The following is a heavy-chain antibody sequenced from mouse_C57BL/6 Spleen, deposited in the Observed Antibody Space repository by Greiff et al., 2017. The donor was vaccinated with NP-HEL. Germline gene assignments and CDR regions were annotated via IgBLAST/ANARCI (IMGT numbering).Heavy chain of an antibody. CDR1: GYTFTSYW. V-gene: IGHV1-52*01. CDR2: IDPSDSET. Sequence: QVQLQQPGAELVRPGSSVKLSCKASGYTFTSYWMHWVKQRPIQGLEWIGNIDPSDSETHYNQKFKDKATLTVDKSSSTAYMQLSSPTSEDSAVYYCARNYGNLLAYWGQGTLVTVSA. D-gene: IGHD2-1*01. J-gene: IGHJ3*01. CDR3: ARNYGNLLAY.